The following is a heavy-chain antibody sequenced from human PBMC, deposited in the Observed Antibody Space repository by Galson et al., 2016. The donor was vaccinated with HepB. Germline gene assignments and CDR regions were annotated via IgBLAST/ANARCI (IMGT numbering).Heavy chain of an antibody. CDR1: GYTFTSYG. CDR2: ISAYNGYT. J-gene: IGHJ4*02. CDR3: ARLGGDSGYDLDY. Sequence: SVKVSCKASGYTFTSYGITWVRQAPGQGLEWMGRISAYNGYTKYAQKVQDRVTLTRDTSTSTANMELRSRRSDDTAVYYCARLGGDSGYDLDYWGQGTLVTVSS. V-gene: IGHV1-18*01. D-gene: IGHD5-12*01.